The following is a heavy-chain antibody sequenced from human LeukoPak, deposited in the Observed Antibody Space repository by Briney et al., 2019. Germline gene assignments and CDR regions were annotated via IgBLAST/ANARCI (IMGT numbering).Heavy chain of an antibody. CDR1: GYTLTSFG. CDR2: ISRDNGNT. V-gene: IGHV1-18*01. J-gene: IGHJ6*02. CDR3: ARIISSGYNYGMDV. D-gene: IGHD3-22*01. Sequence: PWDSVKVSCKAFGYTLTSFGISWVRQAPGQRPEWMGWISRDNGNTNYAQNLKGRVTMTTETSTSTAYMELRSLRSDDTAVYYCARIISSGYNYGMDVWGQGTTVTVSS.